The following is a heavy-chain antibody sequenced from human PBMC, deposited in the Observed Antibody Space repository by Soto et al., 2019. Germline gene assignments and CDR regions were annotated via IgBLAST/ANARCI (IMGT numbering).Heavy chain of an antibody. CDR2: ISGSGGST. V-gene: IGHV3-23*01. Sequence: GGSLRLSCAASGFTFSSYAMSWVRQAPGKGLEWVSAISGSGGSTYYADSVKGRFTISGDNSKNTLYLQMNSLRAEDTAVYYCAKPWQGDYIWGSYRLVVDYWGQGTLVTVSS. CDR1: GFTFSSYA. J-gene: IGHJ4*02. D-gene: IGHD3-16*02. CDR3: AKPWQGDYIWGSYRLVVDY.